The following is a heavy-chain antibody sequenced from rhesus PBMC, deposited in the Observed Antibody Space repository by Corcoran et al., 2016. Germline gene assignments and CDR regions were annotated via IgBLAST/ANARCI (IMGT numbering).Heavy chain of an antibody. D-gene: IGHD2-39*01. J-gene: IGHJ4*01. CDR2: IGGNRDGV. CDR1: GDPISARNW. Sequence: QVQLQESGPGLVRPTETPALPCTVSGDPISARNWWEGVRPPPGQGQVWVGGIGDIGGNRDGVNYNPSIKSLVTLSKDMSKNQFSLELRSVTAADAAIYYCTRHDYCGRDGCHSTGFDYWGRGIPVTVSS. CDR3: TRHDYCGRDGCHSTGFDY. V-gene: IGHV4-65*02.